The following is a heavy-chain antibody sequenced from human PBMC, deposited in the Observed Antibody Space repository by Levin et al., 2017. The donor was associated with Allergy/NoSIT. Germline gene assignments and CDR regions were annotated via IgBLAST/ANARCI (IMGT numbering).Heavy chain of an antibody. CDR3: ARGLPGYSTGWYDY. Sequence: ASVKVSCKASGYIFTGYYMHWVRQAPGQGLEWVGWINPNTGVTNYAQKFQGWVTMTWDTSISTAYMELTSLRSDDPAVYYCARGLPGYSTGWYDYWGQGTLVTFSS. J-gene: IGHJ4*02. D-gene: IGHD6-19*01. CDR2: INPNTGVT. V-gene: IGHV1-2*04. CDR1: GYIFTGYY.